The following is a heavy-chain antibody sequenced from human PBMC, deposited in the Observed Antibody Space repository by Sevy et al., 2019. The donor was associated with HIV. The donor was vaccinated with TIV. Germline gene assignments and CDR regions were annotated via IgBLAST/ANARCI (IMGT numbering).Heavy chain of an antibody. CDR2: INSDGSST. Sequence: GGSQRLSCAASGFTFSSYWMHWVRQAPGKGLVWVSRINSDGSSTSYAASVKGRFTISRDNAKNTLYLQMNSLRADDTAMYYCAREKQQLVHWGQGTLVTVSS. CDR3: AREKQQLVH. V-gene: IGHV3-74*01. D-gene: IGHD6-13*01. CDR1: GFTFSSYW. J-gene: IGHJ4*02.